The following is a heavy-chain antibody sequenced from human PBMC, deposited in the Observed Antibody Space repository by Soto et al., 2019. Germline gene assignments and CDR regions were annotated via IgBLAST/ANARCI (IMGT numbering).Heavy chain of an antibody. Sequence: PSETLSLTCTVSGGSISSSHYYWGWIRQPPGKGLEWIGNVYYRGSTYYNPSLKSRVTISVDTSKNQFSLKLSSVTAADTAVYYCARGLGYSYGYSYFDYWGQGTLVTVSS. CDR2: VYYRGST. CDR3: ARGLGYSYGYSYFDY. CDR1: GGSISSSHYY. D-gene: IGHD5-18*01. J-gene: IGHJ4*02. V-gene: IGHV4-39*07.